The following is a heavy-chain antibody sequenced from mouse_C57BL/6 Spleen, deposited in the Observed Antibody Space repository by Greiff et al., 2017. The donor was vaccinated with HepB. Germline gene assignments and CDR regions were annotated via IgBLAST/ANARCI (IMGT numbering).Heavy chain of an antibody. CDR1: GFTFSDYG. Sequence: EVQRVESGGGLVKPGGSLKLSCAASGFTFSDYGMHWVRQAPEKGLEWVAYISSGSSTIYYADTVKGRFTISRDNAKNTLFLQMTSLRSEDTAMYYCARGDYYGSSYPAWFAYWGQGTLVTVSA. V-gene: IGHV5-17*01. D-gene: IGHD1-1*01. J-gene: IGHJ3*01. CDR2: ISSGSSTI. CDR3: ARGDYYGSSYPAWFAY.